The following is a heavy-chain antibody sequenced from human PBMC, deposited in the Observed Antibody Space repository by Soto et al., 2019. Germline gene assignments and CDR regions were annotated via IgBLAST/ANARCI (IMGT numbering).Heavy chain of an antibody. J-gene: IGHJ3*02. CDR1: GYTLTSYG. CDR2: ISAYNGNT. V-gene: IGHV1-18*01. D-gene: IGHD3-22*01. Sequence: ASVKLSCKDSGYTLTSYGISWVRQAPGQGLEWMGWISAYNGNTNYAQKLQGRVTMTTDTSTSTAYMELRSLRSDDTAVYYCARCGSGYCDAFDIWGQGTMVTVSS. CDR3: ARCGSGYCDAFDI.